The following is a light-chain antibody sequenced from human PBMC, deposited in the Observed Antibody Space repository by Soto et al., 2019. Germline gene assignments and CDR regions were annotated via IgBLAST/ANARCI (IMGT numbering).Light chain of an antibody. V-gene: IGKV3-11*01. CDR3: QQCNNWPPIT. J-gene: IGKJ5*01. Sequence: EIVLTQSPATLSLSPGERATLSCRASQSVSKCLAWYQQKPGQAPGLLIYDVSSRAPGIPARFSGSGSGTDFTLTISSLEPEDFAVYYCQQCNNWPPITFGQGTRLEI. CDR1: QSVSKC. CDR2: DVS.